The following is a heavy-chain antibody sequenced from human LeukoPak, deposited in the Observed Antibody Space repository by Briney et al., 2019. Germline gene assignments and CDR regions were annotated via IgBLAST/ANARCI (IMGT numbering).Heavy chain of an antibody. CDR1: GYTFTGYY. CDR2: ISPTSGDT. J-gene: IGHJ4*02. CDR3: VRDGLNWNYDY. V-gene: IGHV1-2*02. D-gene: IGHD1-7*01. Sequence: ASVKVSCKTSGYTFTGYYMHWVRQAPGQGLEWMGWISPTSGDTRYAQKFQGRVAMTRDTSISTAYMELSRLRSDDTAVCYCVRDGLNWNYDYWGQGTLVAVSS.